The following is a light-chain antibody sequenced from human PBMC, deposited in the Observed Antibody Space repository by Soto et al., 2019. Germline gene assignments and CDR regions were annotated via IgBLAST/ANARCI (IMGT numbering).Light chain of an antibody. Sequence: EIVLTQSPATLSLSPGERATLSCRASQSVSSYLAWHQQKPGQAPRLLIYDASNRATGIPARFSGSGSGTDFTLTISSLEPEDFAVYYCQQRSNWPLTFGGGTKVAIK. CDR1: QSVSSY. CDR2: DAS. J-gene: IGKJ4*01. CDR3: QQRSNWPLT. V-gene: IGKV3-11*01.